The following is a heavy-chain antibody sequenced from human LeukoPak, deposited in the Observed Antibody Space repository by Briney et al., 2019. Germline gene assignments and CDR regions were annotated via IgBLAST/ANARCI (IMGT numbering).Heavy chain of an antibody. CDR2: IYTSGST. CDR1: GGSISSYY. CDR3: ASDRRLGSSWRGWFDP. Sequence: PSETLSLTCTVSGGSISSYYWSWIRQPPGKGLEWIGYIYTSGSTNYNPSLKSRVTISVDTSKNQFSLKLSSVTAADTAVYYCASDRRLGSSWRGWFDPWGQGTLVTVSS. J-gene: IGHJ5*02. V-gene: IGHV4-4*09. D-gene: IGHD6-13*01.